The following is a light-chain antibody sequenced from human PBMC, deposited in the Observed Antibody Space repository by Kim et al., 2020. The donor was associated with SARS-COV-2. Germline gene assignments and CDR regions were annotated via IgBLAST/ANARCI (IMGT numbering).Light chain of an antibody. J-gene: IGLJ2*01. Sequence: GQSITISCNGNSSDVGSYNYVSWYQQHPGKSPKLMIYDVSSRPSGVSNRFSGSKSVNTASLTISGLQAEDEAAYYCSSFTSISTLVFGGGTQLTVL. CDR2: DVS. CDR1: SSDVGSYNY. CDR3: SSFTSISTLV. V-gene: IGLV2-14*03.